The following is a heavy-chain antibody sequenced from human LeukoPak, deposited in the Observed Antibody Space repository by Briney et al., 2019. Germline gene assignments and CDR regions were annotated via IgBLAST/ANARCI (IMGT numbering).Heavy chain of an antibody. Sequence: ASVKVSCKASGYTFTSYAMHWVRQAPGQRLEWMGWINAGNGNTKYSQKFQGRVTITRDTSASTAYMELSSLRSEDTAVYYCARDPSGSGFFDPWGQGTLVTVSS. CDR1: GYTFTSYA. CDR2: INAGNGNT. D-gene: IGHD3-10*01. V-gene: IGHV1-3*01. J-gene: IGHJ5*02. CDR3: ARDPSGSGFFDP.